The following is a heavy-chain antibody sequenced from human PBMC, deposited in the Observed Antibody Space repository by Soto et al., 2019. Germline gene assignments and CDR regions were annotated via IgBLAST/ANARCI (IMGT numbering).Heavy chain of an antibody. Sequence: QVQLVQSGAEVKKPGASVKVSCKASGYTFTGYYMHWVRQAPGEGLEWMRRINPDSGATNHAQKFQGRVTMTRDTSINTAYMEVTGLRSDDTAFYYCAREMIMPGGLMGDDAFDIWGQGTKVTVSS. CDR2: INPDSGAT. V-gene: IGHV1-2*02. D-gene: IGHD3-16*01. CDR1: GYTFTGYY. J-gene: IGHJ3*02. CDR3: AREMIMPGGLMGDDAFDI.